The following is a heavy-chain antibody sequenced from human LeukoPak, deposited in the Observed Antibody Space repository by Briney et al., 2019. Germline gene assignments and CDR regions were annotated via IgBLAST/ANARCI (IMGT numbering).Heavy chain of an antibody. CDR2: INPDSGFT. J-gene: IGHJ4*02. Sequence: ASVKVSCKASGYKFIDDYMHWVRQAPGQGLEFMGWINPDSGFTNYAQKFKGRVTMIRDTSISTAYLEVRSLTSDDTAVYYCAPTAEAYTSWWKVWGQGTLVTVSS. CDR1: GYKFIDDY. V-gene: IGHV1-2*02. D-gene: IGHD3-16*01. CDR3: APTAEAYTSWWKV.